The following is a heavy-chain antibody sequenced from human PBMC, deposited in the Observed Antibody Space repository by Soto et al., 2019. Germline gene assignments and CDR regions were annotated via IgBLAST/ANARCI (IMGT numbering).Heavy chain of an antibody. D-gene: IGHD2-8*02. Sequence: QVQLVESGGGLVKPGGSLRLSCAASGFTFGDYDMSWIRQAPWKGLEWVSYISNGGSSIYYADSVKGRFTISRDNAKRSVFLQMNSLRAEDTAVYYCTRPCRYCNGGGPGNWFDPWGQGTLVTVSS. CDR1: GFTFGDYD. V-gene: IGHV3-11*01. J-gene: IGHJ5*02. CDR2: ISNGGSSI. CDR3: TRPCRYCNGGGPGNWFDP.